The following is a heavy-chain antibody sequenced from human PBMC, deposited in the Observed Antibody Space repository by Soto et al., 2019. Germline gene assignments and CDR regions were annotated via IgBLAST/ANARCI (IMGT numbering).Heavy chain of an antibody. CDR1: GFTFSSYG. J-gene: IGHJ4*02. Sequence: QPGGSLRLSCAASGFTFSSYGMHWVRQAPGKGLEWVAVIWYDGSNKYYADSVKGRFTISRDNSKNTLYLQMNSLRAEDTAVYYCARGPHSSWLDYWGQGTLVTVSS. CDR2: IWYDGSNK. V-gene: IGHV3-33*01. CDR3: ARGPHSSWLDY. D-gene: IGHD6-13*01.